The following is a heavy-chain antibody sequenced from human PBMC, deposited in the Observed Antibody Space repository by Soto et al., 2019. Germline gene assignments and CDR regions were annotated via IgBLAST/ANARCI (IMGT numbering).Heavy chain of an antibody. CDR1: GYTLTELS. D-gene: IGHD3-22*01. V-gene: IGHV1-24*01. CDR3: ARGYYYDSNLLYYFDY. CDR2: SDPEDGET. J-gene: IGHJ4*02. Sequence: ASVKVSCKVSGYTLTELSMHWVRQAPGKGLEWMGGSDPEDGETIYAQKFQGRVTMTEDTSTDTAYMELSSLRSEDTAVYYCARGYYYDSNLLYYFDYWGQGTLVTVSS.